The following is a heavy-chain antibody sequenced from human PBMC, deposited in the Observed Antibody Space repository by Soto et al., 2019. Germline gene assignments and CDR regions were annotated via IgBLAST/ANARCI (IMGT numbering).Heavy chain of an antibody. CDR1: GYTFTSYG. CDR2: ISAYNGNT. CDR3: ARDRARGRRIAVADLDY. J-gene: IGHJ4*02. D-gene: IGHD6-19*01. Sequence: QVPLVQSGAEVKKPGASVKVSCKASGYTFTSYGISWVRQAPGQGLEWMGWISAYNGNTNYAQKLQGRVTMTTDTSTSTAYMELRSLRSDDTAVYYCARDRARGRRIAVADLDYWGQGTLVTVSS. V-gene: IGHV1-18*01.